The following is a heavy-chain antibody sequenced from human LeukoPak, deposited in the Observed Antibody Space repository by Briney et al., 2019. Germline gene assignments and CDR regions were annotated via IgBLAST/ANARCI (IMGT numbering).Heavy chain of an antibody. V-gene: IGHV1-24*01. D-gene: IGHD2-15*01. Sequence: ASVKVSCKVSGYTLTDLSIHWVRQAPGKGLEWMGGFDHEDGEIIYARKFQGRVTMTEDTSTDTAYMELSSLRSEDTAVYYCTTVDCSGGSCSVGYFDYWGQGTLVTVSS. CDR2: FDHEDGEI. CDR3: TTVDCSGGSCSVGYFDY. J-gene: IGHJ4*02. CDR1: GYTLTDLS.